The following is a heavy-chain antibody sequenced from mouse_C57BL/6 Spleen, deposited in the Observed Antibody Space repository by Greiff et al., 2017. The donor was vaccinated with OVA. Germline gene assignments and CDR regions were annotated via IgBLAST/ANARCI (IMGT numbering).Heavy chain of an antibody. D-gene: IGHD2-4*01. V-gene: IGHV2-5*01. J-gene: IGHJ4*01. CDR1: GFSLTSYG. CDR3: AIIYYDYLYAMDY. CDR2: IWRGGST. Sequence: VQLKESGPGLVQPSQSLSITCTVSGFSLTSYGVHWVRQSPGKGLEWLGVIWRGGSTDYNAAFMSRLSITKDNSKSQVFFKMNSLQADDTAIYYCAIIYYDYLYAMDYWGQGTSVTVSS.